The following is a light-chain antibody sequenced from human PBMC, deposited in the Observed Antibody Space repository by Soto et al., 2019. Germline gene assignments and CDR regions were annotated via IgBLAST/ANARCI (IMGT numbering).Light chain of an antibody. CDR1: SSDVGSDNL. CDR2: EGS. CDR3: CSYAGSSTAI. Sequence: QSVLTQPASESGCPGQSITISCTGTSSDVGSDNLVSWYQQHPGKAPKLMIYEGSKRPSGVSNRFSGSKSGNTASLTISGLQAEDEADYYCCSYAGSSTAIFGGGTKVTVL. V-gene: IGLV2-23*01. J-gene: IGLJ2*01.